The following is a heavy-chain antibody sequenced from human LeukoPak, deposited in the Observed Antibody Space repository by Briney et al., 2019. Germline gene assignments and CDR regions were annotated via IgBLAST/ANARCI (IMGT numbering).Heavy chain of an antibody. J-gene: IGHJ4*02. CDR1: GFTFSSYS. V-gene: IGHV3-48*04. CDR3: AREVGAINY. D-gene: IGHD1-26*01. CDR2: ISSSSTTI. Sequence: GGSLRLSCAASGFTFSSYSMNWVRQAPGKGLEWVSYISSSSTTIYYADSVKGRFTISRDNAKNSLYLQMNSLRAEDTGVYYCAREVGAINYWGQGTLVTVSS.